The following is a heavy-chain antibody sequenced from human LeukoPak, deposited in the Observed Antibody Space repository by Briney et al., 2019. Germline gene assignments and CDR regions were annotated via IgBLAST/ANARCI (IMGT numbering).Heavy chain of an antibody. V-gene: IGHV3-23*01. D-gene: IGHD6-19*01. CDR3: AKEGMHTMYSSGWYVDY. Sequence: RTGGTLRLSCAASGFTFSSYGMSWVRQAPGKGLEWVSAISGSGGSTYYADSVKGRFTISRDNSKNTLYLQMNSLRAEDTAVYYCAKEGMHTMYSSGWYVDYWGQGTLVTVSS. J-gene: IGHJ4*02. CDR2: ISGSGGST. CDR1: GFTFSSYG.